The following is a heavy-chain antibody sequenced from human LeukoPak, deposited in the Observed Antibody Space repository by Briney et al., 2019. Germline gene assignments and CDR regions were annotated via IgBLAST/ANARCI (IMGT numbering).Heavy chain of an antibody. V-gene: IGHV1-2*02. Sequence: GASVKVSCKSSGFTFTDHYIHWVRQGPGQGLEWMGYIGPHSTFTSSPQEFQGRVTMTRDASMSTTYMVLTRLTSDDTAVYYCVREGEGPLSKDFDYWGQGTLVTVSS. CDR1: GFTFTDHY. J-gene: IGHJ4*02. CDR3: VREGEGPLSKDFDY. D-gene: IGHD2/OR15-2a*01. CDR2: IGPHSTFT.